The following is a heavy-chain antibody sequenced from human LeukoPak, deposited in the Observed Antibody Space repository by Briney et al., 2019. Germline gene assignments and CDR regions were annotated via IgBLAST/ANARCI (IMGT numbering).Heavy chain of an antibody. CDR3: AKDILPSGSSVAAPRYYFDY. J-gene: IGHJ4*02. V-gene: IGHV3-23*01. D-gene: IGHD2-15*01. CDR2: ISGSGGTT. CDR1: GFTFSTYD. Sequence: GGSLRLSCAASGFTFSTYDMTGGRQAPGKGLEWVSAISGSGGTTYYADSVKGRFTISRDNSKDTLYLQMNSLRAEDTAIYYCAKDILPSGSSVAAPRYYFDYWGQGTLVTVSS.